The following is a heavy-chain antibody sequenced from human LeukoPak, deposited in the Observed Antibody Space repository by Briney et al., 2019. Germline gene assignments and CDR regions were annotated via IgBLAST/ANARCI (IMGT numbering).Heavy chain of an antibody. CDR2: FDPEDGET. D-gene: IGHD6-13*01. CDR3: ATARLAAADPSLGY. CDR1: GGTFSSYA. V-gene: IGHV1-24*01. Sequence: ASVKVSCKASGGTFSSYAISWVRQAPGKGLEWMGGFDPEDGETIYAQKFQGRVAMTEDTSTDTAYMELSSLRSEDTAVYYCATARLAAADPSLGYWGQGTLVTVSS. J-gene: IGHJ4*02.